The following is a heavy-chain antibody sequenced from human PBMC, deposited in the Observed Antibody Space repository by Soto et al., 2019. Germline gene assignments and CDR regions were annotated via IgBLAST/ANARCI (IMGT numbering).Heavy chain of an antibody. V-gene: IGHV4-59*01. CDR3: ARGDYDYYYGMDV. CDR2: IYYSGST. CDR1: GGSISSCY. J-gene: IGHJ6*02. Sequence: SETLSLTCTVSGGSISSCYWSWIRQPPGKGLEWIGYIYYSGSTNYNPSLKSRVTISVDTSKNQFSLKLSSVTAADTAVYYCARGDYDYYYGMDVWGQGTTVTVSS.